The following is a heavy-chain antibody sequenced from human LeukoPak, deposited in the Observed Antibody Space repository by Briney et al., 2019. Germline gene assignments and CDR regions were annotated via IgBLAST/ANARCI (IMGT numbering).Heavy chain of an antibody. Sequence: PSETLSLTCTVSGYSISNGYYWGWIRQPPGKGLEWIGTIHHSGSTYYNPSLKSRVTISVDTSTTQFSLKLSSVTAADTAVYFCARIRSGSYSSIDYWGQGTLVTVSS. D-gene: IGHD1-26*01. CDR2: IHHSGST. J-gene: IGHJ4*02. V-gene: IGHV4-38-2*02. CDR1: GYSISNGYY. CDR3: ARIRSGSYSSIDY.